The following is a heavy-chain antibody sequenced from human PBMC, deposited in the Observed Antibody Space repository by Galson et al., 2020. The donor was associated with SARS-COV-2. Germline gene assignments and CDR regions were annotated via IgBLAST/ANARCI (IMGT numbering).Heavy chain of an antibody. Sequence: SETLSLTCTVSGGSISSGSYYWSWIRQPAGKGLEWIGRIYTSGSTNYNPSLKSRVTISVDTSKNQFSLKLSSVTAADTAVYYCARDPGYYYDSSGYLDAFDIWGQGTMVTVSS. CDR1: GGSISSGSYY. J-gene: IGHJ3*02. CDR3: ARDPGYYYDSSGYLDAFDI. CDR2: IYTSGST. D-gene: IGHD3-22*01. V-gene: IGHV4-61*02.